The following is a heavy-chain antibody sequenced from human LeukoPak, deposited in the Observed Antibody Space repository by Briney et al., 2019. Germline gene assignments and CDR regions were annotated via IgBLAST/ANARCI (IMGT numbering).Heavy chain of an antibody. CDR2: IYDSGST. Sequence: PSETLSLTXTVSGGSISSYYWNWIRRPPGKGLEWIGYIYDSGSTNYNPSLKSRVTISVDTSKNQFSLKPSSVTAADTAVYYCARDSGVGFDIWGQGTMVTVSS. J-gene: IGHJ3*02. D-gene: IGHD3-10*01. V-gene: IGHV4-59*01. CDR1: GGSISSYY. CDR3: ARDSGVGFDI.